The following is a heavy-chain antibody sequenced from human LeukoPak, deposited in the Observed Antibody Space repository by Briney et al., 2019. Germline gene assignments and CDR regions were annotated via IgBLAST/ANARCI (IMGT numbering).Heavy chain of an antibody. D-gene: IGHD2-2*01. CDR1: GFTFSSYA. J-gene: IGHJ3*02. V-gene: IGHV3-23*01. CDR2: ITGSSSST. Sequence: PGGSLRLSCAASGFTFSSYAMSWVHQAPGKGLEWVSAITGSSSSTYYADSVKGRFTISRDNSKNTLYLQMNSLRAEDTAVYYCAGSVVPAAIRAFDIWGQGTMVTVSS. CDR3: AGSVVPAAIRAFDI.